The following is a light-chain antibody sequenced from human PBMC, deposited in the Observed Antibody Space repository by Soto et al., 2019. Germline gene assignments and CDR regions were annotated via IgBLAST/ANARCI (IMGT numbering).Light chain of an antibody. J-gene: IGLJ1*01. V-gene: IGLV2-11*01. CDR3: CSFAGSFSYV. CDR2: DVT. CDR1: SSDVGRYDY. Sequence: QSVRTQPRSVSGSPGQSVTISCTGTSSDVGRYDYVSWYQQHPGKAPKPIIYDVTERPAGVPDRFSGSKSGNTASLTISGLQAEDEADYSCCSFAGSFSYVFGGGTKVTVL.